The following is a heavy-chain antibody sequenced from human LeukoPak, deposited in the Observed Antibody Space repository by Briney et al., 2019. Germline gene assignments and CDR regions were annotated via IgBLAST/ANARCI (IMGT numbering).Heavy chain of an antibody. J-gene: IGHJ5*02. CDR3: ARDGGSDIVPYNWFDP. V-gene: IGHV3-53*01. Sequence: PGGSLRLSCAASGFAVSSNYMSWVRQPPGKGLEWVSVMHSDGSTYYADSVKGRFTISRDNAKNSLYLQMNSLRAEDTAVYYCARDGGSDIVPYNWFDPWGQGTLVTVSS. CDR2: MHSDGST. D-gene: IGHD2-8*01. CDR1: GFAVSSNY.